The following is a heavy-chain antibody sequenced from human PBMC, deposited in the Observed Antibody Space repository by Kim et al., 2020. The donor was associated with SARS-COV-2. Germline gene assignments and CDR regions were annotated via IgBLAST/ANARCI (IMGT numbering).Heavy chain of an antibody. CDR2: INHSGST. V-gene: IGHV4-34*01. CDR3: ARGRRLRGIFDY. Sequence: SETLSLTCAVYGGSFSGYYWSWIRQPPGKGLEWIGEINHSGSTNYNPSLKSRVTISVDTSKNQFSLKLSSVTAADTAVYYCARGRRLRGIFDYWGQGTLV. J-gene: IGHJ4*02. D-gene: IGHD5-12*01. CDR1: GGSFSGYY.